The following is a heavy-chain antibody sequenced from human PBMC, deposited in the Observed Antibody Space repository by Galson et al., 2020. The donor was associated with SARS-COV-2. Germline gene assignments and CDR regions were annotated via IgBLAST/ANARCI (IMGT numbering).Heavy chain of an antibody. CDR1: GGSISTTSYF. D-gene: IGHD4-17*01. CDR3: ARRGGTATTQHFDL. Sequence: SETLSLTCTVSGGSISTTSYFWGWIRQPPGKGPEWIGTIYYSGTTYYNPSPRSRVTISVDTSTNQFSLKLNSVTAADTAVYYCARRGGTATTQHFDLWGRGTLVTVSS. V-gene: IGHV4-39*01. J-gene: IGHJ2*01. CDR2: IYYSGTT.